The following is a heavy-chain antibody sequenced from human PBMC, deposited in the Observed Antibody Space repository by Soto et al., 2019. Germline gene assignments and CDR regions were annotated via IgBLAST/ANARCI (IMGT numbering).Heavy chain of an antibody. V-gene: IGHV3-21*01. Sequence: LRLSCAVSGFYFNNYGINWVRQAPGKGLEWVSSVSKSDYTYYSDSVKGRFTISRDNAKNSVSLQMNSLRAEDTAVYYCAREDSIIIPAVSDFWGQGTLVTVSS. CDR3: AREDSIIIPAVSDF. CDR2: VSKSDYT. J-gene: IGHJ4*02. D-gene: IGHD2-2*01. CDR1: GFYFNNYG.